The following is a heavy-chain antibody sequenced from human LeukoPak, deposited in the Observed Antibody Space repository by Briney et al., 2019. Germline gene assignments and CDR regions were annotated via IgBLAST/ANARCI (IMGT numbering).Heavy chain of an antibody. J-gene: IGHJ4*02. CDR3: TTDDPRWSY. CDR2: IKSKTDGGTT. Sequence: GGSLRPSCAASGFSFSNAWMTWVRQAPGKGLEWVGRIKSKTDGGTTDDAAPVKGRFTISRDDSKNTLYLQMNSLKTGDTAVYYCTTDDPRWSYWGQGTLVTVSS. V-gene: IGHV3-15*01. D-gene: IGHD4-23*01. CDR1: GFSFSNAW.